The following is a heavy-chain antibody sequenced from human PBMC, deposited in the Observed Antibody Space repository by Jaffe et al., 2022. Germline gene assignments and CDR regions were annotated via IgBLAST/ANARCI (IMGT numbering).Heavy chain of an antibody. J-gene: IGHJ4*02. D-gene: IGHD3-10*01. Sequence: EVQLLESGGGLVQPGGSLRLSCVASGFTFNSYAMSWVRQAPGKGLEWVSGISGSGGSTDCADSVKGRFTISRDNSKNTLYLQMNSLRAEDTAIYYCAKRNYYSGGTHDYWGQGTLVTVSS. V-gene: IGHV3-23*01. CDR2: ISGSGGST. CDR3: AKRNYYSGGTHDY. CDR1: GFTFNSYA.